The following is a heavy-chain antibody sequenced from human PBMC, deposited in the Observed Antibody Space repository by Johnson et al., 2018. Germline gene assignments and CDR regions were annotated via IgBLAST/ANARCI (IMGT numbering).Heavy chain of an antibody. V-gene: IGHV4-59*01. CDR3: ARDPRYYYYGMDV. J-gene: IGHJ6*04. CDR1: GGSISSYY. CDR2: IYYSGST. Sequence: QVQLVESGPGLVKPSETXSLTCTVSGGSISSYYWSWIRQPPGKGLEWIGYIYYSGSTNYNPSLKSRVTISVDTSKNQFSLKLSSVTAADTAVYYCARDPRYYYYGMDVWGKGTTVTVSS.